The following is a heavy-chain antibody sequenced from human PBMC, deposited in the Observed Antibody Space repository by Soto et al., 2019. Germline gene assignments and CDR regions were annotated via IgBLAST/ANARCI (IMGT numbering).Heavy chain of an antibody. CDR3: ARVAGHKNARFDT. Sequence: QVQLVQSGAEVKKPGASVKVSCKASGYSFTKYHMHWVRQAPGQGLEWMGWINPGSGVTNQAQKFQGRVTMTRDTSITTTYMELNSLTSDDTAVYYCARVAGHKNARFDTWGQGALVTFSS. D-gene: IGHD1-1*01. J-gene: IGHJ4*02. CDR1: GYSFTKYH. V-gene: IGHV1-2*02. CDR2: INPGSGVT.